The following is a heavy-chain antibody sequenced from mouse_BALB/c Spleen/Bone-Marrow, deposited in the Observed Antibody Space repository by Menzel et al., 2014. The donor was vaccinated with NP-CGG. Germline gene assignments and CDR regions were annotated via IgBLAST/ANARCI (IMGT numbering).Heavy chain of an antibody. CDR2: IWIGGST. Sequence: QVQLQQSGPGLVQPSQSLSITCTVSGFSLTSYGVHWVRQSPGKGLEWLGVIWIGGSTDYNAAFISRLSISKDNSKSQVFFKMNSLQADDTAIYYCARNPPPYRLYAMDCWGQGTSVTVSS. V-gene: IGHV2-4-1*01. CDR3: ARNPPPYRLYAMDC. CDR1: GFSLTSYG. D-gene: IGHD2-14*01. J-gene: IGHJ4*01.